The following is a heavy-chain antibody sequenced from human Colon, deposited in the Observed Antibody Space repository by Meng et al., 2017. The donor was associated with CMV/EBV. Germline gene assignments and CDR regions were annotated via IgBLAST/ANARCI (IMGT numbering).Heavy chain of an antibody. D-gene: IGHD1-26*01. J-gene: IGHJ4*02. V-gene: IGHV1-2*02. CDR2: INSNSGAT. Sequence: QGELVQSGAEVKKLGASVKVSCKASGYSFSDYHIHWVRQAPGQGLGWMGWINSNSGATDYAQKFQGRLTMTRDTSITTVYMELSSLRSDDTAVYYCARDPSGSRVPFDYWGQGSLVTVSS. CDR3: ARDPSGSRVPFDY. CDR1: GYSFSDYH.